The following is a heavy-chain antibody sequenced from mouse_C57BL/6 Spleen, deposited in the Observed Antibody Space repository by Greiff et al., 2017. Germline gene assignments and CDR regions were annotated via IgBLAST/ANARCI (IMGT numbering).Heavy chain of an antibody. J-gene: IGHJ2*01. CDR1: GYTFTSYW. CDR2: IDPSDSET. Sequence: QVQLQQPGAELVRPGSSVKLSCKASGYTFTSYWMHWVKQRPIQGLEWIGNIDPSDSETHYNQKFKDKATLTVDKSSSTAYMQLSSLTSEDSAVYYCARSFYYYGSSPFFDYWGQGTTLTVSS. D-gene: IGHD1-1*01. V-gene: IGHV1-52*01. CDR3: ARSFYYYGSSPFFDY.